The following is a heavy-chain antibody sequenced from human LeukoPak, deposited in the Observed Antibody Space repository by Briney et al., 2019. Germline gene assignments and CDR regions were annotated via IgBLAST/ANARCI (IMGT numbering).Heavy chain of an antibody. CDR2: IYYSGST. Sequence: PSETLSLTCTVSGGSISSSYYWAWIRQPPGKGLEWIGSIYYSGSTSYNPSLKSRVTISLDTSKNQFSLKLHSVTAADTAVYYCARHEISPGYTSGYEDDYWGQGTLVIVSS. J-gene: IGHJ4*02. D-gene: IGHD5-18*01. CDR3: ARHEISPGYTSGYEDDY. CDR1: GGSISSSYY. V-gene: IGHV4-39*01.